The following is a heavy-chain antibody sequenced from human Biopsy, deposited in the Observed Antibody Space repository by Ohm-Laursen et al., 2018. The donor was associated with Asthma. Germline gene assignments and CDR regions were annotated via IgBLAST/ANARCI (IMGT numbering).Heavy chain of an antibody. D-gene: IGHD6-6*01. CDR1: GFSFSNYG. CDR3: ARGKTWGRSYYFDY. Sequence: SLRLSCTAFGFSFSNYGMHWVRQAPGKGLDWVAGIFFDGSNKYYADSVKGRFTISRDNSKDTLYLQVNSLRGDDTAVYYCARGKTWGRSYYFDYWGQGTLVTVSS. J-gene: IGHJ4*02. V-gene: IGHV3-30*03. CDR2: IFFDGSNK.